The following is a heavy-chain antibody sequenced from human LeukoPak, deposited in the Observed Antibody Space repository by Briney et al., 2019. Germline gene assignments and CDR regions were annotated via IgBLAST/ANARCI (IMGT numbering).Heavy chain of an antibody. J-gene: IGHJ6*03. CDR2: INSDGSST. V-gene: IGHV3-74*01. Sequence: GGSLRLSCAASGFTFSSYWMHWVRQAPGKGLVWVSGINSDGSSTSYADSVKGRFTISRDNAKNTLYLQMDSLRADDTAVYYCAREAGSCYTTTCSYYYYYMDVWGKGTTVTVSS. D-gene: IGHD2-2*01. CDR3: AREAGSCYTTTCSYYYYYMDV. CDR1: GFTFSSYW.